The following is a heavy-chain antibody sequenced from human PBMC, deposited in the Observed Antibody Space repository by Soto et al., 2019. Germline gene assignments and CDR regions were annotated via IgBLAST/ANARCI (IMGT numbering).Heavy chain of an antibody. CDR1: GGTSSSYA. D-gene: IGHD5-18*01. J-gene: IGHJ5*02. CDR3: AKVSRNTAMDYNWFDP. V-gene: IGHV1-69*13. CDR2: IIPIFGTA. Sequence: ASVKVSCKASGGTSSSYAISWVRQAPGQGLEWMGGIIPIFGTANYAQKFQGRVTITADESTSTAYMELSSLRSEDTAVYYCAKVSRNTAMDYNWFDPWGQGTLVTVSS.